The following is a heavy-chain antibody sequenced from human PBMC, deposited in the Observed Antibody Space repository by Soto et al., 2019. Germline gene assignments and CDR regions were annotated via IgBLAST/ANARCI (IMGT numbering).Heavy chain of an antibody. CDR1: GVSISRSNCF. CDR3: ARRVEVRGVSLYYFAS. CDR2: IYSSGST. V-gene: IGHV4-39*01. D-gene: IGHD3-10*01. J-gene: IGHJ4*02. Sequence: ASQTLSLTCTVSGVSISRSNCFWGWIRQPPGKGLEWIGNIYSSGSTYYNPSLNSRVTISVDTSKNQFSLKLSSVTAADTAVYYCARRVEVRGVSLYYFASLGQGTLVTGSS.